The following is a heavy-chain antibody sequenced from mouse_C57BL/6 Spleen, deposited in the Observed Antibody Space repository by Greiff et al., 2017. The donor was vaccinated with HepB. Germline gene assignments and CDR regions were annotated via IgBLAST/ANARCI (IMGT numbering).Heavy chain of an antibody. Sequence: VQLQQSGPVLVKPGASVKMSCKASGYTFPDYYMNWVKQSHGKSLEWIGVINPYNGGTSYNQKFKGKATLTVDKSSSTAYMELNSLTSEDSAVYYCARSLSTTVVGYWGQGTTLTVSS. CDR1: GYTFPDYY. CDR2: INPYNGGT. V-gene: IGHV1-19*01. D-gene: IGHD1-1*01. J-gene: IGHJ2*01. CDR3: ARSLSTTVVGY.